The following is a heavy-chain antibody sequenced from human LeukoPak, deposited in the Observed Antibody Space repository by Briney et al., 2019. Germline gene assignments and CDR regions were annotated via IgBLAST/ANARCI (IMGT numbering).Heavy chain of an antibody. Sequence: ASVKVSCEASGYTFTSYDINWVRQATGRGLEWMGWMNPNSGNTGYAQKFQGRVTITRNTSISTAYMELSSLGSEDTAVYYCARSDTVTTFYYYYYMDVWGQGTTVTVSS. D-gene: IGHD4-17*01. J-gene: IGHJ6*03. CDR1: GYTFTSYD. CDR2: MNPNSGNT. CDR3: ARSDTVTTFYYYYYMDV. V-gene: IGHV1-8*03.